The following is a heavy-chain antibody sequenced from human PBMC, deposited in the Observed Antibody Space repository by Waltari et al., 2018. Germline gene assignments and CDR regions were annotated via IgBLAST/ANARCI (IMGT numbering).Heavy chain of an antibody. Sequence: EVRLVESGGNLVQPGGSLRHSCAASGLSFRSYEMNWVRQAPGRGLGWVSYISSSGSTKYYADSVKDRFTISRDNAKNSLYLQMNSLRADDTSFSSFARIIFLLVYFVYWGQGTLVTVSS. CDR3: ARIIFLLVYFVY. CDR2: ISSSGSTK. D-gene: IGHD3-3*01. CDR1: GLSFRSYE. J-gene: IGHJ4*02. V-gene: IGHV3-48*03.